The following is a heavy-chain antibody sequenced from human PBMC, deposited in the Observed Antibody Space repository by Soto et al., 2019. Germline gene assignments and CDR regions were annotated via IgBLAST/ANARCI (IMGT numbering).Heavy chain of an antibody. CDR2: ISYEGRNK. V-gene: IGHV3-30*03. Sequence: GGSLRLSCAASGFTFSSYGMHWVRQAPGKGLEWVAVISYEGRNKYYAESEKGRFTISRDNSKNTLYLQMNSLRAEDTAVFYCARDREMTTVTTTHFDYWGQGTLVTVSS. J-gene: IGHJ4*02. CDR3: ARDREMTTVTTTHFDY. CDR1: GFTFSSYG. D-gene: IGHD4-17*01.